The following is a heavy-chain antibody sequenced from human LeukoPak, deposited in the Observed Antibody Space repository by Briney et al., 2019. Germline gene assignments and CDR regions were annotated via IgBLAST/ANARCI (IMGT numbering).Heavy chain of an antibody. D-gene: IGHD3-22*01. Sequence: ASVKVSCKASGGTFSSYAISWVRQAPGQGLEWMGGIIPIFGTANYAQKFQGRVTITTDESTSTAYMELSSLRSEDTAVYYCARGGALEYYDSSGYRFDYWDQGTLVTVSS. CDR2: IIPIFGTA. CDR1: GGTFSSYA. CDR3: ARGGALEYYDSSGYRFDY. J-gene: IGHJ4*02. V-gene: IGHV1-69*05.